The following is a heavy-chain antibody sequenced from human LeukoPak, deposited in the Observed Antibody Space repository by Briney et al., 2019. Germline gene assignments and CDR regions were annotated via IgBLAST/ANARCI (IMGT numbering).Heavy chain of an antibody. D-gene: IGHD6-13*01. J-gene: IGHJ4*02. CDR1: GGSISSSSYY. Sequence: SETLSLTCTVSGGSISSSSYYWGWIRQPPRKGLEWIGSIYYSGSTYYNPSLKSRVTISVDTSKNQFSLKLSSVTAADTAVYYCARRAPIAAAGSLYYWGQGTLVTVSS. V-gene: IGHV4-39*01. CDR2: IYYSGST. CDR3: ARRAPIAAAGSLYY.